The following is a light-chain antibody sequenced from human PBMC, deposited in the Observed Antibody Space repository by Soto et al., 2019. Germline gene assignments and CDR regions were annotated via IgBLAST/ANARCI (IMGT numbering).Light chain of an antibody. V-gene: IGLV3-21*04. CDR2: YDR. CDR3: QVWDSSSDHVV. J-gene: IGLJ2*01. CDR1: NIGSKS. Sequence: SYELTQPPSMSVAPGKTAKITCGGNNIGSKSVHWYQQKPGQAPVLVIYYDRARPSGIPERFSGSNSGSTATLSIGRVEAGDGADYYCQVWDSSSDHVVFGGGTKLTVL.